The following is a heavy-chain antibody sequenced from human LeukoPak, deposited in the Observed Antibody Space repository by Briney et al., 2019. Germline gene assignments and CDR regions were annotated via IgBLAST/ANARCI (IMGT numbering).Heavy chain of an antibody. D-gene: IGHD3-22*01. CDR1: GGSISSSNW. CDR3: AREEHYYGSSGSDNWFDP. V-gene: IGHV4-4*02. Sequence: PSGTLSLTCAVSGGSISSSNWWSWVRPPPGKGLEWIGEIYHSGSTNYNPSLKSRVTISVDKSKNQFSLKLSSVTAADTAVYYCAREEHYYGSSGSDNWFDPWGQGTLVTVSS. J-gene: IGHJ5*02. CDR2: IYHSGST.